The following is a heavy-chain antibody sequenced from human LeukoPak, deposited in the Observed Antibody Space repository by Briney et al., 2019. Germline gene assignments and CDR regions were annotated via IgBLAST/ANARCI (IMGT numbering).Heavy chain of an antibody. Sequence: KPSETLSLTCAVSGGSISSYYWGWIRQHPGKGLECIGYIYYSGSTYYNPSLKSRVTISVDMSKNQFSLKLSSVTAADTAVYYCARDREDSSGYYGVDAFDIWGQGTMVTVSS. CDR3: ARDREDSSGYYGVDAFDI. CDR1: GGSISSYY. CDR2: IYYSGST. V-gene: IGHV4-31*11. D-gene: IGHD3-22*01. J-gene: IGHJ3*02.